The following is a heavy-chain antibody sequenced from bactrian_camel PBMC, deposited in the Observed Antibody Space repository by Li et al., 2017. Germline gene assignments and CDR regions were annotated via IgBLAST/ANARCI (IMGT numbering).Heavy chain of an antibody. CDR3: ATVETPVGYYSGDYDVTQWEFNY. D-gene: IGHD2*01. Sequence: VQLVESGGGLVQPGGSLRLSCEASGFSFKDYAMSWVRQAPGKALEWVSTISKGGHNIYYTESVRGRFTISRDNAKNTLYLQMNSLKSEETALYYCATVETPVGYYSGDYDVTQWEFNYWGQGTQVTVS. CDR2: ISKGGHNI. CDR1: GFSFKDYA. J-gene: IGHJ4*01. V-gene: IGHV3S31*01.